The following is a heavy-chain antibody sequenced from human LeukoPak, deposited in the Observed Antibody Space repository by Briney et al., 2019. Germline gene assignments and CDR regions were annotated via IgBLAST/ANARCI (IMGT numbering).Heavy chain of an antibody. J-gene: IGHJ6*03. Sequence: ASVKVSCKASGGTFSSYAISWVRQAPGQGLEWMGRIIPIFGTANYAQKFQGRVTITTDESTSTAYMELSSLRSEDTAVYYCASSGSITIFGVVSPYYYYMDVWGKGTTVTVSS. CDR1: GGTFSSYA. V-gene: IGHV1-69*05. CDR2: IIPIFGTA. D-gene: IGHD3-3*01. CDR3: ASSGSITIFGVVSPYYYYMDV.